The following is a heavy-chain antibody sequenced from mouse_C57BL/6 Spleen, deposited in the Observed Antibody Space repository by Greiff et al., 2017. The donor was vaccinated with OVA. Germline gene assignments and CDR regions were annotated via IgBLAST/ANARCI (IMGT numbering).Heavy chain of an antibody. CDR3: AITTVVVYYAMDY. D-gene: IGHD1-1*01. CDR1: GYTFTSYW. CDR2: IDPSDSYP. V-gene: IGHV1-69*01. Sequence: QVQLQQPGAELVMPGASVKLSCKASGYTFTSYWMHWVKQRPGQGLEWIGEIDPSDSYPNYNQKFKGKSTLTVDKSSSTAYMQLSSLTSEDSAVYYCAITTVVVYYAMDYWGQGTSVTVSS. J-gene: IGHJ4*01.